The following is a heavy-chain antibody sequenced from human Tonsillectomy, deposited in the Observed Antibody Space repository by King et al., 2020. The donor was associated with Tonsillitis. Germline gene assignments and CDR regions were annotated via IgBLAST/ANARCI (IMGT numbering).Heavy chain of an antibody. D-gene: IGHD3-22*01. CDR3: AAVPAEYYYDSSAFDY. CDR2: IYYSGST. J-gene: IGHJ4*02. Sequence: QLQESGPGLVKPSETLSLTCTVSGGSISSYYWSWLRQPPGKGLEWIGYIYYSGSTNYNPSLKSRVTISVDTSKNQFSLKLSSVTAADTAVYYCAAVPAEYYYDSSAFDYWGQGTLVTVSS. CDR1: GGSISSYY. V-gene: IGHV4-59*08.